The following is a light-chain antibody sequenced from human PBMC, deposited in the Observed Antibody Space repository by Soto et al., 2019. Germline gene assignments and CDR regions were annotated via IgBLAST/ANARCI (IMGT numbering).Light chain of an antibody. V-gene: IGKV3-15*01. CDR2: GAS. CDR1: QSVSSS. Sequence: EIVMTQSPATLSVSPGERATLSCRASQSVSSSLAWYQQKPGQAPRLLIYGASTRATGFPARFSGSGSGTEFTLTISSLQSEDFAVYYCQQYNNWWTFGQGSKVDNK. J-gene: IGKJ1*01. CDR3: QQYNNWWT.